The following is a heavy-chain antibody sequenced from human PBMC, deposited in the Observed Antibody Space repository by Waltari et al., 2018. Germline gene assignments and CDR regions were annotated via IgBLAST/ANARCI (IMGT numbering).Heavy chain of an antibody. Sequence: QVQLVQSGAEVKKPGSSVKVSCKASGGTFSSYTISWVRQAPGQGLEWMGRIIPSLGIANYAQRFQGRVTMTADKSTSTAYMELSSLRSEDTAVYYCARAGGEGWFDPWGQGTLVTVSS. CDR2: IIPSLGIA. J-gene: IGHJ5*02. D-gene: IGHD4-17*01. V-gene: IGHV1-69*02. CDR1: GGTFSSYT. CDR3: ARAGGEGWFDP.